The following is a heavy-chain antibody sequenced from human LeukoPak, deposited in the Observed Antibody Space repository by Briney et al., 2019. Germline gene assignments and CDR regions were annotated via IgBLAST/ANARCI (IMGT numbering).Heavy chain of an antibody. CDR3: ARHAATGTTSSLRFDP. J-gene: IGHJ5*02. CDR2: IYFSGST. Sequence: SETLSLTCTVFGGSISSSSHYWGWIRQPPGEGLEWIGSIYFSGSTYYSPSLKSRVTISVDTSKNQFSLKLSSVTAADTAVYYCARHAATGTTSSLRFDPWGQGTLVTVSS. V-gene: IGHV4-39*01. CDR1: GGSISSSSHY. D-gene: IGHD4-17*01.